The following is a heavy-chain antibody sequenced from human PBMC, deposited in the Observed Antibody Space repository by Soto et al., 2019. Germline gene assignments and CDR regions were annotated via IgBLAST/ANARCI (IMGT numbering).Heavy chain of an antibody. D-gene: IGHD2-8*01. CDR2: ISAYNGDT. CDR3: ARSGAYCTSITCLFDSF. CDR1: GYTFTSYG. Sequence: QAQLVQSGGEVKKPGASVKVSCRASGYTFTSYGYAGVRQAPGQGLAWMGGISAYNGDTNYAQKFQDRVTLTTDTSTTTAHMELRNLGSDDTAVYYCARSGAYCTSITCLFDSFWGLGTLVTVSS. J-gene: IGHJ4*02. V-gene: IGHV1-18*01.